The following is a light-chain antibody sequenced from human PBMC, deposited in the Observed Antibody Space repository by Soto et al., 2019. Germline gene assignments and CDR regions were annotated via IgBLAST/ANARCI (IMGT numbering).Light chain of an antibody. V-gene: IGKV1-17*01. CDR2: AAS. CDR1: QGIRND. J-gene: IGKJ2*01. Sequence: IQMTQSPSSLSASVGDRVTSTCRASQGIRNDLAWYQQKPGKAPKRLFYAASTLQGGVPSRFSGSGSGTEFTLTISRLQPEDFARFYCLHYNTYQYTFGQGTRLDIK. CDR3: LHYNTYQYT.